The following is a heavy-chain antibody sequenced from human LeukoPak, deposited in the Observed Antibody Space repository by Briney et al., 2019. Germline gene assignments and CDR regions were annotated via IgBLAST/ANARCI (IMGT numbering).Heavy chain of an antibody. Sequence: GGSLRLSCAASGSTVSSNYMSWVRQAPGKGLEWVSVIYSGGSTYYADSVKGRFTISRDNSKNTLYLQMNSLRAEDTAVYYCAKAHRFGEFNWFDPWGQGTLVTVSS. CDR1: GSTVSSNY. D-gene: IGHD3-10*01. CDR3: AKAHRFGEFNWFDP. J-gene: IGHJ5*02. CDR2: IYSGGST. V-gene: IGHV3-53*05.